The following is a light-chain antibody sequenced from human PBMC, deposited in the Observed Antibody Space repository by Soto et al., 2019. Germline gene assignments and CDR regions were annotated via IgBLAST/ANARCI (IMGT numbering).Light chain of an antibody. CDR1: QGIGND. V-gene: IGKV1-6*01. J-gene: IGKJ2*01. CDR3: LQDYNFPFT. CDR2: EAS. Sequence: AIQMTQSPSSLSASVGDRVTITCRASQGIGNDLGWHQQKPGKAPKLLIYEASSLQSGVPSRFSGSGSGTDFTLTISRLQPEDFATYYCLQDYNFPFTFGQGTNLEIK.